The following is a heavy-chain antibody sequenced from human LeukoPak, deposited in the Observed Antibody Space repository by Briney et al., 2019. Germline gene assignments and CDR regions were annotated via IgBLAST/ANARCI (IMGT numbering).Heavy chain of an antibody. D-gene: IGHD2-8*01. CDR1: GFTFSTYV. J-gene: IGHJ3*02. V-gene: IGHV3-64*01. CDR2: ITGDGGYT. CDR3: ARVSTNDRRNAFDI. Sequence: GGSLRLSCAASGFTFSTYVMQWVRQAPGKGLEYASAITGDGGYTYYANSVKGRFTISRDNFKKTLYLQMGPLMDDDIAVCYCARVSTNDRRNAFDIWGQGTMVTVSS.